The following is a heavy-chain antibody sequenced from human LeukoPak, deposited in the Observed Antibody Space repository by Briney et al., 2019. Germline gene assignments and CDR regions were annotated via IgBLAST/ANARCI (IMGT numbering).Heavy chain of an antibody. Sequence: GASVKVSCKASGYTFTSYDINWVRQATGQGLEWMGWMNPNSGNTGYAQKFQGRVTMTRNTPISTAYMELSSLRSEDTAVYYCATFIDYYDSSGYYGANYYMDVWGKGTTVTVSS. D-gene: IGHD3-22*01. CDR1: GYTFTSYD. CDR2: MNPNSGNT. V-gene: IGHV1-8*01. CDR3: ATFIDYYDSSGYYGANYYMDV. J-gene: IGHJ6*03.